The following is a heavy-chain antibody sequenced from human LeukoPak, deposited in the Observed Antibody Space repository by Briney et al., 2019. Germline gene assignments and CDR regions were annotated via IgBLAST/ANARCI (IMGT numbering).Heavy chain of an antibody. J-gene: IGHJ4*02. CDR2: IGWNSRSI. CDR3: TKAPFAEGNQPDTHFDY. Sequence: GRSLRLSCAASGFSFDDYAMHWVRQRPGKGLEWVSGIGWNSRSIAYADSVKGRFSISRGNALSSLYLQMTSLRVDDTATYYCTKAPFAEGNQPDTHFDYWGQGALVTVSS. CDR1: GFSFDDYA. V-gene: IGHV3-9*01. D-gene: IGHD3-10*01.